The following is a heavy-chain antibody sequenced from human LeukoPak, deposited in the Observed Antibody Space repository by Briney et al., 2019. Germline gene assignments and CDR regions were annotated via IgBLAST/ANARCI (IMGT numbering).Heavy chain of an antibody. Sequence: PGGSLRLSCAASGFTFSNYAMSWVRQAPGKGLEWVAGISGTGGSTHYADPVKGRFTISRDNAKNSLYLQMNSLRAEDTAVYYCARDFLSWELYRDAFDIWGQGTMVTVSS. CDR1: GFTFSNYA. CDR3: ARDFLSWELYRDAFDI. CDR2: ISGTGGST. V-gene: IGHV3-23*01. D-gene: IGHD1-26*01. J-gene: IGHJ3*02.